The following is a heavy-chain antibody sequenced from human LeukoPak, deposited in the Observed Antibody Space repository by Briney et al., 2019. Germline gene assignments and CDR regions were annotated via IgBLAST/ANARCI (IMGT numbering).Heavy chain of an antibody. D-gene: IGHD2-2*01. Sequence: SETLSLTCTVSGGSISSYYWSWIRQPPGKGLEWIGYIYTSGSTNYNPSLKSRVTISVDTSKNQFSLKLSSVTAADTAVYYCASTVPAANNWFDPWGQGTLVTVSS. V-gene: IGHV4-4*09. CDR2: IYTSGST. CDR3: ASTVPAANNWFDP. CDR1: GGSISSYY. J-gene: IGHJ5*02.